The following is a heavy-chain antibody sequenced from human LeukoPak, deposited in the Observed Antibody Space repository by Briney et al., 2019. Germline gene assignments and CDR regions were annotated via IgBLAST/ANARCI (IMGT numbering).Heavy chain of an antibody. CDR1: GYTFTSYD. J-gene: IGHJ4*02. CDR2: MNPNSGNT. Sequence: ASVKVSCKVSGYTFTSYDINWVRQATGQGLEWMGWMNPNSGNTGYAQKFQGRVTITRNTSISTAYMELSSLRSEDTAVYYCARGRAIFGVVIQFDYWGQGTLVTVSS. V-gene: IGHV1-8*03. D-gene: IGHD3-3*01. CDR3: ARGRAIFGVVIQFDY.